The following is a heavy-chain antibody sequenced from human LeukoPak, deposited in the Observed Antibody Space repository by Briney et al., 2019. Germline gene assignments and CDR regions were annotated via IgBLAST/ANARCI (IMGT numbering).Heavy chain of an antibody. CDR2: IIPIFGTA. D-gene: IGHD3-22*01. J-gene: IGHJ4*02. V-gene: IGHV1-69*13. Sequence: SVKVSCKASGVTFSSYAISWVRQAPGQGLEWMGGIIPIFGTANYAQKFQGRVTITADESTSTAYMELSSLRSEDTAVYYCASPLRYYYDSSGSFDYWGQGTLVTVSS. CDR3: ASPLRYYYDSSGSFDY. CDR1: GVTFSSYA.